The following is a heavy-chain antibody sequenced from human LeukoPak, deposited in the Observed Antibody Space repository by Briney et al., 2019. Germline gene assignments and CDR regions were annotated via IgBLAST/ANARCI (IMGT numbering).Heavy chain of an antibody. D-gene: IGHD3-10*01. CDR3: ASPGSGRHAFDI. J-gene: IGHJ3*02. CDR1: SDSIYSSNYY. V-gene: IGHV4-39*01. Sequence: SETLSLTCTVSSDSIYSSNYYWGWVRQPPGKGLEWIGSIYYSGSTYYNSSLKSRVTISVDTSKNQFFLKLSSVTAADTAVYYCASPGSGRHAFDIWGQGTMVTVSS. CDR2: IYYSGST.